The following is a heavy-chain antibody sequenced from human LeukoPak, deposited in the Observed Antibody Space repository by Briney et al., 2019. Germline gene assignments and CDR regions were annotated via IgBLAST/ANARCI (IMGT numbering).Heavy chain of an antibody. D-gene: IGHD1-14*01. CDR2: SVPMSDTK. J-gene: IGHJ5*02. CDR1: GGSFGDFA. Sequence: SVKVSCKASGGSFGDFAIIWVRQAPGHGLEWMGGSVPMSDTKDYAQKFQGGVTFTTDESTTTAHMELSNLSPEDTAVYYCAATSIIFNWFDPWGQGTLVTVSS. V-gene: IGHV1-69*05. CDR3: AATSIIFNWFDP.